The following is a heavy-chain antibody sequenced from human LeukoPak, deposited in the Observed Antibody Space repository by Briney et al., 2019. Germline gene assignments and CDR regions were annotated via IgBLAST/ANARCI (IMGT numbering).Heavy chain of an antibody. CDR1: GYTFTSYG. Sequence: VASVKVSLKASGYTFTSYGISWVRQAPGQELEWMGWISAYNGNTNYAQKLQGRVTMTTDTSTRTAYMELRSLRSDDTAVYYCARAVEMATIFFGYWGPLALVTVSS. CDR2: ISAYNGNT. V-gene: IGHV1-18*01. D-gene: IGHD5-24*01. J-gene: IGHJ4*03. CDR3: ARAVEMATIFFGY.